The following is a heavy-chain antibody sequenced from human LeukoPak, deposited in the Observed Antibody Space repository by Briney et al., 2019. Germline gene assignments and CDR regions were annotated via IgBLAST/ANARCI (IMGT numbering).Heavy chain of an antibody. D-gene: IGHD3-10*01. J-gene: IGHJ6*02. CDR2: IYYSGST. CDR1: GGSISSYY. Sequence: SETLSLTCTVSGGSISSYYWSWIRQPPGKGLEWIGYIYYSGSTNYNPSLKSRVTISVDTSKNQFSLKLSSVTAADTAVYYRARDSPYGSGSYYSYYGMDVWGQGTTVTVSS. CDR3: ARDSPYGSGSYYSYYGMDV. V-gene: IGHV4-59*01.